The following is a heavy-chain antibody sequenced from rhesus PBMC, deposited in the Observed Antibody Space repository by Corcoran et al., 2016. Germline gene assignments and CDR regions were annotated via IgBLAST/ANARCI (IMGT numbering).Heavy chain of an antibody. V-gene: IGHV3-54*02. CDR3: ARDGGAIHLFDY. CDR1: GLTFSSYG. D-gene: IGHD4-23*01. J-gene: IGHJ4*01. CDR2: ISYAGSKK. Sequence: EVQLVESGGGLVQPGGSLRLSCAASGLTFSSYGMHWVRQAPGQGLEWVAVISYAGSKKYYVDSVYDRFTISRDNSKNILYLQMNNLKLEDTSVYYCARDGGAIHLFDYWGQGVLVTVSS.